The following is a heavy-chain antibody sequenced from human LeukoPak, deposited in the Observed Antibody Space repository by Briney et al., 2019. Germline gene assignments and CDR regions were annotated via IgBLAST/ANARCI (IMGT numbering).Heavy chain of an antibody. CDR1: GGSISSYY. J-gene: IGHJ6*03. V-gene: IGHV4-59*08. D-gene: IGHD6-13*01. CDR2: IYYSGST. Sequence: SETLSLTCTVSGGSISSYYWNWIRQPPGKGLEWIGYIYYSGSTSYNPSLKSRVTISVDTSNNQFSLKLSSVTAADTAVYYCARIAGSYYYYYYMDVWGKGTTVTVSS. CDR3: ARIAGSYYYYYYMDV.